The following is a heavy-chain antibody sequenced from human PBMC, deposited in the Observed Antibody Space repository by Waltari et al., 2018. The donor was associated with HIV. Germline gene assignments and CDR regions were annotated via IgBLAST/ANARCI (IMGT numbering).Heavy chain of an antibody. CDR3: ARDLREDYYHFAMNV. CDR2: IWSDGST. D-gene: IGHD1-26*01. J-gene: IGHJ6*02. Sequence: EVQLVESGGHLVQPGGSLSLSCAASGFTVSSNYMTWVRQAPGKGLEVVSVIWSDGSTYYADSVKGRFTISRDNSRNTMYLQMNSLRVDDTAVYYCARDLREDYYHFAMNVWGQGTSVTVSS. V-gene: IGHV3-66*01. CDR1: GFTVSSNY.